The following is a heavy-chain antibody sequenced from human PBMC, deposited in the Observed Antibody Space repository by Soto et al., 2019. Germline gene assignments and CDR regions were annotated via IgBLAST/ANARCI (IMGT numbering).Heavy chain of an antibody. J-gene: IGHJ5*02. D-gene: IGHD2-15*01. Sequence: SLRLSCAAPGLTFSNAWMSLRRQAPGQRVEWVGRIKSKTNGGTTDCAAPVIGRVTISRDDSKNTLYLQMNSLITEDTAVYCCTTDDPINSSWRQGTVVTVSS. CDR2: IKSKTNGGTT. V-gene: IGHV3-15*01. CDR3: TTDDPINSS. CDR1: GLTFSNAW.